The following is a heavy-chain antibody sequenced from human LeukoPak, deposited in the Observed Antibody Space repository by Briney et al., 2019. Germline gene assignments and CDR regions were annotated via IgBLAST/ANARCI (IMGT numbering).Heavy chain of an antibody. D-gene: IGHD2-2*01. CDR1: GYTFTSYD. V-gene: IGHV1-8*03. Sequence: ASVKVSCKASGYTFTSYDINWVRQATGPGLEWMGWMNPNSGNTGYAQKFQGRVTITRNTSISTAYMELSSLRSEDTAVYYCARGGAYCSSTSCRYNWFDPWGQGTLVTVSS. J-gene: IGHJ5*02. CDR2: MNPNSGNT. CDR3: ARGGAYCSSTSCRYNWFDP.